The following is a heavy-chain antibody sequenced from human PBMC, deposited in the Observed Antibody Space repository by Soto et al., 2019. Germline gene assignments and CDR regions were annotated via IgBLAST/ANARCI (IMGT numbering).Heavy chain of an antibody. J-gene: IGHJ6*02. V-gene: IGHV1-69*13. CDR2: IIPIFGTA. D-gene: IGHD3-10*01. Sequence: ASVKVSCKASGGTFSSYAISWVRQAPGQGLEWMGGIIPIFGTANYAQKFQGRVTITADESTSTAYMELSSLRSEDTAVYYCARGKGAMVRGVMVMDYYYGMDVWGQGTTVTVSS. CDR3: ARGKGAMVRGVMVMDYYYGMDV. CDR1: GGTFSSYA.